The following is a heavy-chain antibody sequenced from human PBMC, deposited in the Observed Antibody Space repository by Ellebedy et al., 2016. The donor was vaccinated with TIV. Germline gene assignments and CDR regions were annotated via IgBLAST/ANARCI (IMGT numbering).Heavy chain of an antibody. CDR3: TTVYRYNYDSV. Sequence: GGSLRLSCAASGFTFSNAWMNWVRQAPGKGLEWVGRIKSKTDGGAADYAAPVKGRFTISRDASKTTLYLQMNSLKTEDTAVYFCTTVYRYNYDSVWGQGTLVTVSS. CDR1: GFTFSNAW. J-gene: IGHJ4*02. CDR2: IKSKTDGGAA. D-gene: IGHD5-18*01. V-gene: IGHV3-15*01.